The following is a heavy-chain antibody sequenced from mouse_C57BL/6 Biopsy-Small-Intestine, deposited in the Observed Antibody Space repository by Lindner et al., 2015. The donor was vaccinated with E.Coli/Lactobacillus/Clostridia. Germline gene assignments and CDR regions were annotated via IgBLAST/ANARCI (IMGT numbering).Heavy chain of an antibody. CDR3: AKRHYYGSSYWYFDV. J-gene: IGHJ1*03. CDR2: IRSKSSNYAT. D-gene: IGHD1-1*01. Sequence: VQLQESGGGLVQPKGSLKLSCAASGFTFNTYAMHWVRQAPGKGLEWVARIRSKSSNYATYYADSVKDRFTISRDDSQSMLYLQMNNLKTEDTAMYYCAKRHYYGSSYWYFDVWGTGTTVTVSS. CDR1: GFTFNTYA. V-gene: IGHV10-3*01.